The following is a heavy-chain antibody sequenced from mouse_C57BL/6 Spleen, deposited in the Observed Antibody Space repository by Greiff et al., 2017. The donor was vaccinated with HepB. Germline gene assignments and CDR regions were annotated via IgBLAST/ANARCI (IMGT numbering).Heavy chain of an antibody. CDR2: IYPGDGDT. Sequence: VKLMESGPELVKPGASVKISCKASGYAFSSSWMNWVKQRPGKGLEWIGRIYPGDGDTNYNGKFKGKATLTADKSSSTAYMQLSSLTSEDSAVYFCARVGKYYGSSYDYFDYWGQGTTLTVSS. J-gene: IGHJ2*01. D-gene: IGHD1-1*01. CDR1: GYAFSSSW. CDR3: ARVGKYYGSSYDYFDY. V-gene: IGHV1-82*01.